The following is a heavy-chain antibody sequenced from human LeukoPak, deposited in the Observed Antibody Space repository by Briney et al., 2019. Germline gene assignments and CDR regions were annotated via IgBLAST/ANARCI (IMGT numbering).Heavy chain of an antibody. CDR3: ARSPRRAYYYDSSGYTPRGIDY. CDR2: ISSSSSYI. CDR1: GFTFSSYS. Sequence: GGSPRLSCAASGFTFSSYSMNWVRQAPGKGLEWVSSISSSSSYIYYADSVKGRFTISRDNAKNSLYLQMNSLRAEDTAVYYCARSPRRAYYYDSSGYTPRGIDYWGQGTLVTVSS. D-gene: IGHD3-22*01. V-gene: IGHV3-21*01. J-gene: IGHJ4*02.